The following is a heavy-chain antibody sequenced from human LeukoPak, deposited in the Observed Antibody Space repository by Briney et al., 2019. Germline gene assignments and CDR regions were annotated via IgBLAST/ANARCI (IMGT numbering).Heavy chain of an antibody. CDR3: AKDSARLLAHGSGSPDY. V-gene: IGHV3-23*01. CDR1: GFTFRNYG. D-gene: IGHD3-10*01. J-gene: IGHJ4*02. Sequence: PGGSLRLSCAASGFTFRNYGMAWVRQAPGKGLEWVSTIDASGGTTYYTDSVKGRFSISRQNSNNALHLQMSSLRAEDTAVYYCAKDSARLLAHGSGSPDYWGQGTLVTVSS. CDR2: IDASGGTT.